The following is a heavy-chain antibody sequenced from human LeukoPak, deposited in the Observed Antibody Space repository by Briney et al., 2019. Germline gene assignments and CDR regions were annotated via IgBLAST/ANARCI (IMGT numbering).Heavy chain of an antibody. CDR2: ISTGSSTT. CDR3: ARGRYSSTTYYFDY. Sequence: GGSLRLSCAASEFAFSTYNMNWVRQAPGKGLEWVSYISTGSSTTYYADSVKGRFTISRDNVENSLYLQMNSLRAEDAAVYYCARGRYSSTTYYFDYWGQGTLVTVSS. J-gene: IGHJ4*02. V-gene: IGHV3-48*01. CDR1: EFAFSTYN. D-gene: IGHD6-13*01.